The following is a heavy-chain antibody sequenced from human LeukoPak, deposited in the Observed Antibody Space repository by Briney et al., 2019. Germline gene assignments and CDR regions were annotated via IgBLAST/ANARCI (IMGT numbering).Heavy chain of an antibody. V-gene: IGHV1-2*06. CDR3: ATSYGSGSYYNGAFDI. J-gene: IGHJ3*02. CDR1: GYTFTGYY. Sequence: GASVKVSCKASGYTFTGYYMHWVRQAPGQGLEWMGRINPNSGGTNYAQKFQGRVTMTRDTSISTAYMELSSLRSEDTAVYYCATSYGSGSYYNGAFDIWGQGTMVTVSS. D-gene: IGHD3-10*01. CDR2: INPNSGGT.